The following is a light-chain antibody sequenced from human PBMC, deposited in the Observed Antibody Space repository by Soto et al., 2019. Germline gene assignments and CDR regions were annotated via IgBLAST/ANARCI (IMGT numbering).Light chain of an antibody. CDR3: CSYAGSSTLV. CDR2: EGS. J-gene: IGLJ2*01. Sequence: QSALTQPASVSGSPGQSITISCTGTSSDVGSYNLVPWYQQHPGKAPKLMIYEGSKRPSGVSNRFSGSKSGNTASLTISGLQAEDEADNYCCSYAGSSTLVFGGGTKVTVL. V-gene: IGLV2-23*01. CDR1: SSDVGSYNL.